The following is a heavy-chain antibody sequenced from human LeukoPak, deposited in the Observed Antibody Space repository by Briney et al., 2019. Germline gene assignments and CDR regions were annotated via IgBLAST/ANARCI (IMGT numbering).Heavy chain of an antibody. CDR3: ARDGQLWTPYYYYGMDV. V-gene: IGHV4-30-2*01. CDR2: IYHSGST. CDR1: GGSISSGGYS. J-gene: IGHJ6*02. Sequence: PSETLSLTCAVSGGSISSGGYSWSWIRQPPGKGLEWIGYIYHSGSTNYNPSLKSRVTMSVDTSKNQFSLKLSSVTAADTAVYYCARDGQLWTPYYYYGMDVWGQGTTVTVSS. D-gene: IGHD5-18*01.